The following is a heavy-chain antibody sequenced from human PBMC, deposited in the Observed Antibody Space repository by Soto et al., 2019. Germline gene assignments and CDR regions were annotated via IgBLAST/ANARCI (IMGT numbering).Heavy chain of an antibody. CDR2: IYYSGST. J-gene: IGHJ3*02. CDR3: ARDRSDGYYYDSSGRAFDI. V-gene: IGHV4-31*03. CDR1: GGSISSGGYY. D-gene: IGHD3-22*01. Sequence: SETLSLTCTVSGGSISSGGYYWSWIRQHPGKGLEWIGYIYYSGSTYYNPSLKSRVTISVDTSKNQFSLKLSSVTAADTAVYYCARDRSDGYYYDSSGRAFDIWGQGTMVT.